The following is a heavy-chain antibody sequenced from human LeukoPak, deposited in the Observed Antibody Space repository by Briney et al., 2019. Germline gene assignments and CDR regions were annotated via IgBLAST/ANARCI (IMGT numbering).Heavy chain of an antibody. CDR2: IKQDGGEK. CDR3: AKRGYSSDWYIDY. CDR1: GFTFSSYW. Sequence: GGSLRLSCAASGFTFSSYWMSWVRQAPGKGLEWVANIKQDGGEKYYVDSLKGRVTISRDNAKNSLHLQMSSLRADDTAVYYCAKRGYSSDWYIDYWGQGTLVTVSS. V-gene: IGHV3-7*01. J-gene: IGHJ4*02. D-gene: IGHD6-19*01.